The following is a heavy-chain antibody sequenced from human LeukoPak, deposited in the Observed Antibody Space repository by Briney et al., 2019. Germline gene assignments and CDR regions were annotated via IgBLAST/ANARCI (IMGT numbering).Heavy chain of an antibody. J-gene: IGHJ5*02. CDR1: GYTFTGYY. V-gene: IGHV1-2*02. D-gene: IGHD6-6*01. Sequence: ASVKVSCKASGYTFTGYYMHWVRQAPGQGLERMGWINPNSGGTNYAQKFQGRVTMTRDTSISTAYMELSRLRSDDTAVYYCARDFVASYNWFDPWGQGTLVTVSS. CDR2: INPNSGGT. CDR3: ARDFVASYNWFDP.